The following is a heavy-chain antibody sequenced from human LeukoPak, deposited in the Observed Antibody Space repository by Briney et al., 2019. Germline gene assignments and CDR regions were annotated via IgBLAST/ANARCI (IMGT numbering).Heavy chain of an antibody. V-gene: IGHV3-30*18. J-gene: IGHJ4*02. CDR3: AKDPGLIRGYFDY. CDR1: GFTFSSYG. Sequence: SGGSLRLSCAASGFTFSSYGMHWVRQAPGKGLEWVAVISHDGSNKYYADSVKGRFTISRDNSKNTLYLQMNSLRAEDTAVYYCAKDPGLIRGYFDYWGQGTLVTVSS. CDR2: ISHDGSNK. D-gene: IGHD3/OR15-3a*01.